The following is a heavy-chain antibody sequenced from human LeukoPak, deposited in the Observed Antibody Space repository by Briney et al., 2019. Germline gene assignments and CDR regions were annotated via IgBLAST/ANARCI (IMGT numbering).Heavy chain of an antibody. CDR3: ARTDYYDSSGYPY. Sequence: SETLSLTCTVSGGSISSYYWGWIRQPPGKGLEWIGYIYYSGSTNYNPSLKSRVTISVDTSKNQSSLKLSSVTAADTAVYYCARTDYYDSSGYPYWGQGTLVTVSS. J-gene: IGHJ4*02. D-gene: IGHD3-22*01. V-gene: IGHV4-59*01. CDR2: IYYSGST. CDR1: GGSISSYY.